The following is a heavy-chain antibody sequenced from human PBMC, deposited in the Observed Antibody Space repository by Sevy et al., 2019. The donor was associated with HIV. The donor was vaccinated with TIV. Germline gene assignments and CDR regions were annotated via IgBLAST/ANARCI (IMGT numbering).Heavy chain of an antibody. D-gene: IGHD5-12*01. J-gene: IGHJ5*02. Sequence: SETLSLTCSVSGGPISSYYWSWIRQPPGKRLEWIGYIHYSGSTNYNPSLNSRLTISVDTSKNQFSLRLTSVTAADTAAYYCARAPPVRRGHDSLNWFDPWGLGILVTVSS. CDR3: ARAPPVRRGHDSLNWFDP. CDR1: GGPISSYY. CDR2: IHYSGST. V-gene: IGHV4-59*01.